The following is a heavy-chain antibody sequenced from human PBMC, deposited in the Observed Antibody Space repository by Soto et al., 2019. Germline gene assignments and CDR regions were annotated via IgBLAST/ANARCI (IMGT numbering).Heavy chain of an antibody. CDR1: GFTVSSNY. Sequence: SLRLSCAASGFTVSSNYMSWVRQAPGKGLEWVSVIYSGGSTYYADSVKGRFTISRDNSKNTLYLQMNSLRAEDTAVYYCARDSGSYYYCMDVWCQGTTVTVFS. V-gene: IGHV3-53*01. D-gene: IGHD1-26*01. CDR2: IYSGGST. J-gene: IGHJ6*02. CDR3: ARDSGSYYYCMDV.